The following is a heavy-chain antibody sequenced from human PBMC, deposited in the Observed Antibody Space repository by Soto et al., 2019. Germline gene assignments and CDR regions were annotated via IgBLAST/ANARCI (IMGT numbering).Heavy chain of an antibody. V-gene: IGHV1-2*02. J-gene: IGHJ4*02. Sequence: ASVKVSCKASGYTFTDYYVHWVRQAPGQGLEWMGWINPNSGGTNYAQKFQGRVTMTRDTSISTAYMELSRLRSDDTAVYYCASLRLNRGPFDYWGQGTLVTASS. CDR3: ASLRLNRGPFDY. CDR2: INPNSGGT. CDR1: GYTFTDYY. D-gene: IGHD3-10*01.